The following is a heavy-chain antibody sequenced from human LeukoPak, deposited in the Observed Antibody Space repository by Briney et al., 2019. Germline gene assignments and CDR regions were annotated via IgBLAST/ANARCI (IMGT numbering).Heavy chain of an antibody. V-gene: IGHV4-34*01. CDR1: GGSFSGYY. D-gene: IGHD3-10*01. CDR2: INHSGST. J-gene: IGHJ4*02. CDR3: ARTPGGGSGSSPPRLDY. Sequence: SETLSLTCAVYGGSFSGYYWSWIRQPPGKGLEWIGEINHSGSTNYNPSLKSRVTISVDTSKNQFSLKLSSVTAADTAVYYCARTPGGGSGSSPPRLDYWGQGTLVTVSS.